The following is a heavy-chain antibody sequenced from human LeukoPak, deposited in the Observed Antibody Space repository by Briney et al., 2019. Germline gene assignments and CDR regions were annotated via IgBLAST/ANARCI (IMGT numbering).Heavy chain of an antibody. J-gene: IGHJ4*02. CDR1: GGTFRSYA. V-gene: IGHV1-69*05. CDR2: IIPIFGTA. D-gene: IGHD3-10*01. Sequence: WASVKVSCKASGGTFRSYAISWVRQAPGQGLEWMGGIIPIFGTANYAQKFQGRVTITTDESTSTAYMELSSLRSEDTAVYYCARGTHRGVLDYWGQGTLVTVSS. CDR3: ARGTHRGVLDY.